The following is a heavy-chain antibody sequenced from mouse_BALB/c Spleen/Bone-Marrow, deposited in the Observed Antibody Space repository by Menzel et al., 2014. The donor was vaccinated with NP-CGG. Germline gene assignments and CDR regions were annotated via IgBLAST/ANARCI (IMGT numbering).Heavy chain of an antibody. CDR2: VDPYYGAT. J-gene: IGHJ2*01. CDR3: ARSYNSFDF. CDR1: GYSFTGYN. V-gene: IGHV1-39*01. Sequence: EVQVVESGPELEKPGASVKISCKASGYSFTGYNMNWVKQYTGQSLEWIGNVDPYYGATTYNQKFKGKATLTVDKSSSASYMQLERLTSEDSAVYYCARSYNSFDFWGQGTTLTVSS.